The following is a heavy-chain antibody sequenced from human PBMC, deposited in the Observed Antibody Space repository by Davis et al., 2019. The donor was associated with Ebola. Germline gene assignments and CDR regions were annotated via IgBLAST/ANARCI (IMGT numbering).Heavy chain of an antibody. V-gene: IGHV1-24*01. CDR2: FDPEDAET. J-gene: IGHJ4*02. CDR1: GYTFTDLS. Sequence: AASVKVSCKVSGYTFTDLSSHWVRQAPGKGLEGMGCFDPEDAETIYAQKFKGRVTLTEDTSTDTAYMELSSLRSEDTAVYYCARGPWRDRSGDYPAITFLDSWGQGILVAVSS. D-gene: IGHD3-22*01. CDR3: ARGPWRDRSGDYPAITFLDS.